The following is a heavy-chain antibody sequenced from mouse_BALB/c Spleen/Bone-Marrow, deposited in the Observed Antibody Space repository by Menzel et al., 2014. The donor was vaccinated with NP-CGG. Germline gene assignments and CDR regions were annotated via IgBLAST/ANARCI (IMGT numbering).Heavy chain of an antibody. J-gene: IGHJ2*01. V-gene: IGHV4-1*02. CDR2: INPNSRTI. CDR1: GFDFRRFW. D-gene: IGHD2-1*01. Sequence: EVKVIESGGGLVQPGGSLKLSCAASGFDFRRFWMSWVRQAPGKGLQWIGEINPNSRTINYTPSLKAKFIISRDNAKNTLYLQMSKVRSEDTALYYCARGNYYGNLDYWGQGTTLTVPS. CDR3: ARGNYYGNLDY.